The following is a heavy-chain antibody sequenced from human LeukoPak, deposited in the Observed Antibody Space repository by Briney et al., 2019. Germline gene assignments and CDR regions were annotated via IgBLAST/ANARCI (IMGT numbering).Heavy chain of an antibody. CDR3: AKVSTGFRNFDAFGI. J-gene: IGHJ3*02. CDR2: ISWNSGSI. V-gene: IGHV3-9*01. CDR1: GFTFDDYA. Sequence: GGSLRLSCAASGFTFDDYAMHWVRQAPGKGLEWVSGISWNSGSIGYADSVKGRFTISRDNAKNSLYLQMNSLRAEDTALYYCAKVSTGFRNFDAFGIWGQGTMVTVSS. D-gene: IGHD1-14*01.